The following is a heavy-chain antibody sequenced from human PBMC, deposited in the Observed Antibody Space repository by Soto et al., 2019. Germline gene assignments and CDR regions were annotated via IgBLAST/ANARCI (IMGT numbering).Heavy chain of an antibody. Sequence: GGSLRLSCAASGFTFSSYAMSWVRQAPGKGLEWVSAISGSGGSTYYADSVKGRFTISRDNSKNTLYLQMNSLRAEDTAVYYCANTAGEYQLLYINYWGQGTLVTVSS. V-gene: IGHV3-23*01. D-gene: IGHD2-2*02. CDR2: ISGSGGST. CDR3: ANTAGEYQLLYINY. J-gene: IGHJ4*02. CDR1: GFTFSSYA.